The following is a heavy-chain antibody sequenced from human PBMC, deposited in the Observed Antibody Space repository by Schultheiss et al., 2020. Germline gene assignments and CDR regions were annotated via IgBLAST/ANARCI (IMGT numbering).Heavy chain of an antibody. Sequence: GGSLRLSCAASGFTFSSYSMSWIRQAPGKGLEWVSYISSSGSTIYYADSVKGRFTISRDNAKNSLYLQMNSLRAEDTAVYYCARDGEYSSGWDYYYYYGMDVWGQGTTVTVSS. CDR3: ARDGEYSSGWDYYYYYGMDV. D-gene: IGHD6-19*01. CDR1: GFTFSSYS. J-gene: IGHJ6*02. V-gene: IGHV3-48*04. CDR2: ISSSGSTI.